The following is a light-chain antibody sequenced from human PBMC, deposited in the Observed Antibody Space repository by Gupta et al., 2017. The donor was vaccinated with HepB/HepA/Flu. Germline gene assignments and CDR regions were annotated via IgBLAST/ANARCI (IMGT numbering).Light chain of an antibody. V-gene: IGLV1-40*01. Sequence: QSVLTQPPSVSGAPGQRVTISCTGSGSNIGAGYDVHWYRHLPGTAPKLLISDNFNRPSGVPDRFSGSKSGTSASLAITWLQPEDEADYFCQSYDINLNGSWVFGGGTKLTVL. CDR2: DNF. CDR1: GSNIGAGYD. CDR3: QSYDINLNGSWV. J-gene: IGLJ3*02.